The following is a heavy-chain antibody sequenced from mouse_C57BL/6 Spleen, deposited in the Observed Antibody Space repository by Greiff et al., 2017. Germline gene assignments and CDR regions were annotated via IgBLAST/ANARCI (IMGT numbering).Heavy chain of an antibody. J-gene: IGHJ2*02. Sequence: VQLQQSGPELVKPGASVKISCKASGYAFSSSWMNWVKQRPGKGLEWIGRIYPGDGDTNYNGKFKGKATLTADKASSTAYMQLSSLTSEDSAVYFYAREGYYYGSSPFDYWGQGTSLTVSS. D-gene: IGHD1-1*01. CDR1: GYAFSSSW. V-gene: IGHV1-82*01. CDR2: IYPGDGDT. CDR3: AREGYYYGSSPFDY.